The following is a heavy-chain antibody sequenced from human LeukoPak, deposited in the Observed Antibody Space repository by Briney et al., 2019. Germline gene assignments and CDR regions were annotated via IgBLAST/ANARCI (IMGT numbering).Heavy chain of an antibody. CDR1: GGTFNNYP. CDR3: ARDRTAVQYYDRSGYDKAFDM. CDR2: IIPIFVTG. V-gene: IGHV1-69*13. Sequence: GAPVKVSCKASGGTFNNYPITWVRQAPGQGLEWMGRIIPIFVTGTYAQKFQCRVTITAAQSTRPGYMELSSLRSEDTAVYYCARDRTAVQYYDRSGYDKAFDMWGQGTMVTVSS. D-gene: IGHD3-22*01. J-gene: IGHJ3*02.